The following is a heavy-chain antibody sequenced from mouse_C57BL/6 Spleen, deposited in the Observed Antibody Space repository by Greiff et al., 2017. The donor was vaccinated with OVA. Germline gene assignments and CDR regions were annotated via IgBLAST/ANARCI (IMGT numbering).Heavy chain of an antibody. Sequence: EVKLMESGGGLVKPGGSLKLSCAASGFTFSSYAMSWVRQTPEKRLEWVATISDGGSYTYYPDNVKGRFTISRDNAKNNLDLQMSHLKSEDTAMYYCARVYDYDVGAMDYWGQGTSVTVSS. CDR2: ISDGGSYT. CDR3: ARVYDYDVGAMDY. CDR1: GFTFSSYA. V-gene: IGHV5-4*03. J-gene: IGHJ4*01. D-gene: IGHD2-4*01.